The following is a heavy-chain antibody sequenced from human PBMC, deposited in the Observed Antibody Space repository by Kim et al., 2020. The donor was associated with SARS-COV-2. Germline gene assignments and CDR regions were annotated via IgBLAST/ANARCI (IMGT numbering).Heavy chain of an antibody. D-gene: IGHD3-3*01. J-gene: IGHJ6*02. CDR3: ARDLKKGWTLYYYYGMDA. CDR1: GFTFSSYS. CDR2: ISSSSSTI. V-gene: IGHV3-48*02. Sequence: GGSLRLSCAASGFTFSSYSMNWVRQAPGKGLEWVSYISSSSSTIYYADSVKGRFTISRDNAKNSLYLQMNSLRDEDTAVYYCARDLKKGWTLYYYYGMDAWGQGTTVTVSS.